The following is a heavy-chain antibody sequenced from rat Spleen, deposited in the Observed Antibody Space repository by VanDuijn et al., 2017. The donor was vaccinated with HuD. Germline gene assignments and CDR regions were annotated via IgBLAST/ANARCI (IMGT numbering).Heavy chain of an antibody. Sequence: EVQLVESGGGLVQPGRSLKLSCAVSGFTFSNYGLHWIRQAPGKGLEWVSSICADGVNTYYPDSVKGRFTITRANSENTVYLQMNSLRSEDTATYFCARPLALNWFAYWGQGTLVTVSS. D-gene: IGHD3-2*01. J-gene: IGHJ3*01. CDR3: ARPLALNWFAY. V-gene: IGHV5S13*01. CDR2: ICADGVNT. CDR1: GFTFSNYG.